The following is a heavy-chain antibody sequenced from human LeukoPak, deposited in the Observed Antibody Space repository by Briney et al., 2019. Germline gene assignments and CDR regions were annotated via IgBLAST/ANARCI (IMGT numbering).Heavy chain of an antibody. V-gene: IGHV1-18*01. CDR3: TRDLGTYKSYGSIFFDY. J-gene: IGHJ4*02. CDR1: GYTFTDFG. Sequence: ASVKVSCKASGYTFTDFGISWVRQAPAQGPEWMGWISAYNGDIIYGQKFQGRVTMTTDTSTSTAYMELRSLRSDDTAVYYCTRDLGTYKSYGSIFFDYWGQGALVTVSS. D-gene: IGHD3-10*01. CDR2: ISAYNGDI.